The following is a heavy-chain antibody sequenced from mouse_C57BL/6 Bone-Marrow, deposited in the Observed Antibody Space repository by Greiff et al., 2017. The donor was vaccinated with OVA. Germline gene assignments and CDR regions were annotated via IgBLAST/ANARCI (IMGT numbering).Heavy chain of an antibody. CDR1: GYTFTSYW. J-gene: IGHJ4*01. CDR3: ARQDDYDVGGYAMDY. Sequence: QVQLQQPGAELVKPGASVKLSCKASGYTFTSYWMHWVKQRPGQGLEWIGMIHPNSGSTNYNEKFKSKATLTVDKSSSTAYMQLSSLTSEDSAVYYCARQDDYDVGGYAMDYWGQGTSVTVSS. D-gene: IGHD2-4*01. V-gene: IGHV1-64*01. CDR2: IHPNSGST.